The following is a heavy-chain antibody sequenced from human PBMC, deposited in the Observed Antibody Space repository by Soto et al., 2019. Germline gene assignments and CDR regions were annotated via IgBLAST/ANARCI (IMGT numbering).Heavy chain of an antibody. CDR3: SKNDHLYWRGGSFYFYGTGGGFQH. Sequence: EVQLVESGGGLVQPGRSLRLSCAASGFTFDDYAMHWVRQAPGKGLEWVSGISWNSGSIGYADSVKGRFTISRDNAKNPLYLQINSLGAEDTAFFYWSKNDHLYWRGGSFYFYGTGGGFQHWGQGTLVTVSS. CDR2: ISWNSGSI. J-gene: IGHJ1*01. V-gene: IGHV3-9*01. D-gene: IGHD2-15*01. CDR1: GFTFDDYA.